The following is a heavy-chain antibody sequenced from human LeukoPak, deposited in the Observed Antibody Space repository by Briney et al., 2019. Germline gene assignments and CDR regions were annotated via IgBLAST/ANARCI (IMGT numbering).Heavy chain of an antibody. J-gene: IGHJ4*02. D-gene: IGHD2-15*01. CDR3: ARRAGEYSHPYDY. CDR2: IYSGGNT. Sequence: GGSLRLSCTVSGFTVSSNSWSWVRQAPGKGLEWVSSIYSGGNTHYSDSVKGRFTISRDNSKNTLYLQMNSLRAEDTAIYYCARRAGEYSHPYDYWGQGTLATVSS. CDR1: GFTVSSNS. V-gene: IGHV3-53*01.